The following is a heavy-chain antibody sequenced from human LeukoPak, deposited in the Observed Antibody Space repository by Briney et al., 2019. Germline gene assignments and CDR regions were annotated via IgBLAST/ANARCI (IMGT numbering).Heavy chain of an antibody. CDR3: ARERYDAFDI. J-gene: IGHJ3*02. V-gene: IGHV3-21*01. Sequence: GGSLRLSCAASGFTFSSYNMNWVRQAPGKGLEWVSSISRSSDYIYYADSVKGRFTISRDNAKNSLYLQMNSLRAEDTAVYYCARERYDAFDIWGQGTMVTVSS. CDR1: GFTFSSYN. CDR2: ISRSSDYI. D-gene: IGHD4-17*01.